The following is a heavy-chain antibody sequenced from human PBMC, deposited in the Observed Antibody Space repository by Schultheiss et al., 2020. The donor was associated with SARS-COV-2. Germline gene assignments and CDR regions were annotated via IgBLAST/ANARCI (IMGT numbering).Heavy chain of an antibody. Sequence: GGSLRLSCAASGFTFSNYWMHWVRQAPGKGLVWVSRINSDGSNINYADFAKGRFTISRDNAKNTLYLQMNSLRAEDTAVYYCASHRVRGGPMDDWGQGTTVTVSS. CDR2: INSDGSNI. D-gene: IGHD3-10*01. CDR3: ASHRVRGGPMDD. V-gene: IGHV3-74*01. CDR1: GFTFSNYW. J-gene: IGHJ6*02.